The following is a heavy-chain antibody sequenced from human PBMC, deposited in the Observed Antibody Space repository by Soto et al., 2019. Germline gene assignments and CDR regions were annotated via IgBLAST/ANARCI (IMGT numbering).Heavy chain of an antibody. Sequence: EVQLVESGGGLVQPGGSLRLSCAASGFTFSSYEMNWVRQAPGRGLEWVSYISSSGSTIYYADSVKGRFTISRDNAKNSLYLQMNSLRAEDTAVYYCARELLFGELLYSGYFDYWGQGTLVTVSS. D-gene: IGHD3-10*01. CDR1: GFTFSSYE. J-gene: IGHJ4*02. V-gene: IGHV3-48*03. CDR2: ISSSGSTI. CDR3: ARELLFGELLYSGYFDY.